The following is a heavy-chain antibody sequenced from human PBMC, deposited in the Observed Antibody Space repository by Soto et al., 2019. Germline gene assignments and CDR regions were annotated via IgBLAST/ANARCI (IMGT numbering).Heavy chain of an antibody. J-gene: IGHJ6*02. V-gene: IGHV1-8*01. CDR1: GYTFTSYD. D-gene: IGHD2-15*01. CDR2: MNPNSGNT. Sequence: ASVNVSCKASGYTFTSYDINWVRQATGQGLEWMGWMNPNSGNTGYAQKFQGRVTMTRNTSISTAYMELSSLRSEGTAVYYCARGLLQPNQGVYYYYYGMDVWGQGTTVTVSS. CDR3: ARGLLQPNQGVYYYYYGMDV.